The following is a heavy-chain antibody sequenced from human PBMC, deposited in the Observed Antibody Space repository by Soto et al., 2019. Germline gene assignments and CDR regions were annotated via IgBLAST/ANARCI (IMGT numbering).Heavy chain of an antibody. CDR3: ARQIYDSDTGPNFQYYFDS. CDR1: GYSFAGYW. D-gene: IGHD3-22*01. CDR2: IDPSDSQT. Sequence: GESLRISCKGSGYSFAGYWITWVRQKPGKGLEWVGRIDPSDSQTYYSPSFRGHVTISVTKSITTVFLQWSSLRASDTAMYYCARQIYDSDTGPNFQYYFDSWGQGTPVTVSS. J-gene: IGHJ4*02. V-gene: IGHV5-10-1*01.